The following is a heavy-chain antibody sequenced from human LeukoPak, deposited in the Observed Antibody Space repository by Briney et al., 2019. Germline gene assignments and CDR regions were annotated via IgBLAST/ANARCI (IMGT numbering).Heavy chain of an antibody. CDR1: GYSFTSYW. CDR2: IDPSDSYT. Sequence: GESLRISCKGSGYSFTSYWISWVRQMPGKGLEWMGRIDPSDSYTNHSPSFQGHVTISADKSISTAYLQWSSLKASDTAMYYCAATYYDILTGRRKDYYFDYWGQGTLVTVSS. V-gene: IGHV5-10-1*01. J-gene: IGHJ4*02. CDR3: AATYYDILTGRRKDYYFDY. D-gene: IGHD3-9*01.